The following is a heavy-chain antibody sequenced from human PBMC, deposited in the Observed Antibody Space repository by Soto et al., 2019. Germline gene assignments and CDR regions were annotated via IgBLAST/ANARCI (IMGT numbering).Heavy chain of an antibody. CDR2: ISFDGSIK. Sequence: VQLVESGGGVVQPGRSLRLSCAASGFIFSSYGMNWVRQAPGKGLEWVAVISFDGSIKYYADSVKGRFTISRDNSKNTLYLQMNSLRAEDTAVYYCATIAAPPAFDIWGQGTMVTVSS. J-gene: IGHJ3*02. V-gene: IGHV3-30*03. CDR3: ATIAAPPAFDI. D-gene: IGHD6-13*01. CDR1: GFIFSSYG.